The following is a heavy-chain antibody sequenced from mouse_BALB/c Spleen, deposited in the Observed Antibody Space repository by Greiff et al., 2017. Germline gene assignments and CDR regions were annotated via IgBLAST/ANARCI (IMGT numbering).Heavy chain of an antibody. CDR3: ARWAYDYDNAMDY. CDR2: ISTYYGDA. CDR1: GYTFTDYA. V-gene: IGHV1S137*01. J-gene: IGHJ4*01. D-gene: IGHD2-4*01. Sequence: QVQLQQSGAELVRPGVSVKISCKGSGYTFTDYAMHWVKQSHAKSLEWIGVISTYYGDASYNQKFKGKATMTVDKSSSTAYMELARLTSEDSAIYYCARWAYDYDNAMDYWGQGTSVTVSS.